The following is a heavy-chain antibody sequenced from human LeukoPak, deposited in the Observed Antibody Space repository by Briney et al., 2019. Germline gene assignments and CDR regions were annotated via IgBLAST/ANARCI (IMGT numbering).Heavy chain of an antibody. CDR2: MNPKSGKT. Sequence: ASVKVSCKASGYTFTRYDIKWVRQATGQGGERRGWMNPKSGKTGYEQKFQGRVTMTRNTSISTAYMELSSLRSEDTAVYYCWCGSYYYDSRSQDDAFDIWGQGTMVTVSS. V-gene: IGHV1-8*01. CDR1: GYTFTRYD. J-gene: IGHJ3*02. CDR3: WCGSYYYDSRSQDDAFDI. D-gene: IGHD3-22*01.